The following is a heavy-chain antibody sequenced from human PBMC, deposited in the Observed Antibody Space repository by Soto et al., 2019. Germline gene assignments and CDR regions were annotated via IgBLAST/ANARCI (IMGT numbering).Heavy chain of an antibody. CDR1: GFTFSSYA. CDR2: ISGSGGST. Sequence: GGSLRLSCAASGFTFSSYAMSWVRQAPGKGLEWVAAISGSGGSTYYADSVKGRFTISRDNSKNTLYLQMNSLRAEDTAVYYCAKDELIAVATFDYWGQGTLVTVSS. J-gene: IGHJ4*02. CDR3: AKDELIAVATFDY. D-gene: IGHD6-19*01. V-gene: IGHV3-23*01.